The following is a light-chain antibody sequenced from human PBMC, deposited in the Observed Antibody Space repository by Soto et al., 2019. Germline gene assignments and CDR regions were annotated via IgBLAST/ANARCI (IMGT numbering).Light chain of an antibody. CDR1: QSVSSY. Sequence: DIVLTQSPGTLSLSPGERATPSCRASQSVSSYLVWFQQKPGQAPRLLIYDASTRATGVPARFSGSGSGTDFTLTISSLEPEDFAVYYCQQRSNWPLTFGPGT. V-gene: IGKV3-11*01. CDR2: DAS. J-gene: IGKJ3*01. CDR3: QQRSNWPLT.